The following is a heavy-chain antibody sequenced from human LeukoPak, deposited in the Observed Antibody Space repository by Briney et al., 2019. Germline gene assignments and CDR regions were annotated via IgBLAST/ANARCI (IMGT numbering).Heavy chain of an antibody. Sequence: PGGTLSLSCAASGCSFSSCGWWGGRRPPPGGGVGVAVIWYDGSNKYYADSVKGRFTISRDNSKNTLYLQMNSLRAEDTAVYYCARDGRSYGPVDYWGQGTLVTVSS. CDR2: IWYDGSNK. V-gene: IGHV3-33*01. J-gene: IGHJ4*02. CDR1: GCSFSSCG. CDR3: ARDGRSYGPVDY. D-gene: IGHD3-10*01.